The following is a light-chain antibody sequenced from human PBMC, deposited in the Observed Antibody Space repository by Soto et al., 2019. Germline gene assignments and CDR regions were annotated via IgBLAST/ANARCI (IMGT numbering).Light chain of an antibody. Sequence: QSVLTQPPSVSAAPGQTVTISCSGGSSNIGNNYVSWYQQLPGTAPKLLIYGNSNRPSGVPDRFSGSKSGTSASLAITGLQAEDEAAYYCQSYDNSLSVYVFGTGTKVTVL. CDR1: SSNIGNNY. V-gene: IGLV1-40*01. J-gene: IGLJ1*01. CDR2: GNS. CDR3: QSYDNSLSVYV.